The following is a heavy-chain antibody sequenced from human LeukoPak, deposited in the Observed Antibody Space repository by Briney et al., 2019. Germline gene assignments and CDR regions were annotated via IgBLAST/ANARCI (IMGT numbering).Heavy chain of an antibody. CDR2: ISQGGNT. Sequence: SETLSLTCAVYGGSFSSYYWTWIRQPPGKALEWIGEISQGGNTHFNPSLNSRVTMSADTSKNQFSLKLSSVTAADTAVYYCARGLCRYYYDSSGYYYACYFDYWGQGTLVTVSS. CDR3: ARGLCRYYYDSSGYYYACYFDY. D-gene: IGHD3-22*01. J-gene: IGHJ4*02. V-gene: IGHV4-34*01. CDR1: GGSFSSYY.